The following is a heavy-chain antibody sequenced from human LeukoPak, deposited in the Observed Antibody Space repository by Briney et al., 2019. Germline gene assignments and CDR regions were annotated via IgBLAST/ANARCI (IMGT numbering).Heavy chain of an antibody. Sequence: ASVKVSCKASGYTFTGYYMHWVRQAPGQGLEWMGWINPNSGGTNYAQKFQGGVTMTRDTSISTAYMELSRLRSDDTAVYYCAVVPAATYYYYGMDVWGQGTTVAVSS. D-gene: IGHD2-2*01. CDR2: INPNSGGT. CDR1: GYTFTGYY. V-gene: IGHV1-2*02. CDR3: AVVPAATYYYYGMDV. J-gene: IGHJ6*02.